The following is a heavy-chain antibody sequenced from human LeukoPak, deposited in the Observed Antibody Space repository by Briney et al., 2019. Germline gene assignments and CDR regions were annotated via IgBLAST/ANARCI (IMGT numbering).Heavy chain of an antibody. Sequence: GGSLRLSCAASGFTFSSYAMSWVRQAPGKGLEWVSAISVSGGSTYYADSVKGRFTISRDNSKNTLYLQMNSLRAEDTAVYYCAKEGYLRLGELSLNHFDYWGQGTLVTVSS. CDR3: AKEGYLRLGELSLNHFDY. J-gene: IGHJ4*02. CDR1: GFTFSSYA. D-gene: IGHD3-16*02. CDR2: ISVSGGST. V-gene: IGHV3-23*01.